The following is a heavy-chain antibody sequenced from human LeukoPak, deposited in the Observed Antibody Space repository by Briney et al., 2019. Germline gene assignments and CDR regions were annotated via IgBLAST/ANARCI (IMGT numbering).Heavy chain of an antibody. D-gene: IGHD1-26*01. Sequence: PGGSLRLSCVASGFTFSSNGMHWVRQAPGKGLEWVTFIQYDGSKKYYADSVKGRFTISRDNAKNSLYLQMNSLRAEDTALYYCAKDIRGTGATHDAFDIWGQGTMVTVSS. V-gene: IGHV3-30*02. J-gene: IGHJ3*02. CDR3: AKDIRGTGATHDAFDI. CDR1: GFTFSSNG. CDR2: IQYDGSKK.